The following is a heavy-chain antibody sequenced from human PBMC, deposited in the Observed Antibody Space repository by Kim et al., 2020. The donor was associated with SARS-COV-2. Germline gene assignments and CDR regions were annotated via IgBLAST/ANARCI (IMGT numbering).Heavy chain of an antibody. D-gene: IGHD3-22*01. CDR1: GFTFSSYW. CDR2: INPDGSST. CDR3: VRSGGYPDY. J-gene: IGHJ4*02. Sequence: GGSLRLSCTASGFTFSSYWMHWVRQAPGKGLVWVSRINPDGSSTIYADSVKGRFTISRDNAKNTLYLQMNSLRAEDTAVFYCVRSGGYPDYWGQGTLVTVSS. V-gene: IGHV3-74*01.